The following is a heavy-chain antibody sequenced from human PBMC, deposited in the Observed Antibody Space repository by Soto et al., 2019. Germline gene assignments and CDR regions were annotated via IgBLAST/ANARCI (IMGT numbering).Heavy chain of an antibody. CDR2: INAGNGNA. J-gene: IGHJ3*02. Sequence: ASVKVSCKASGYTFTSYAMHWVRQAPGQRLEWMGWINAGNGNAKYSQKFQGRVTITRDTSASTAYMELSSLRSEDTAVYYCARAIGEPTVAFDIWGQGTMVTVPS. CDR1: GYTFTSYA. V-gene: IGHV1-3*01. D-gene: IGHD4-17*01. CDR3: ARAIGEPTVAFDI.